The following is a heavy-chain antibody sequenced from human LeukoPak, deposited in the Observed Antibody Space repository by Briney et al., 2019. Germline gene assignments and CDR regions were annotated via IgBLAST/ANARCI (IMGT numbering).Heavy chain of an antibody. D-gene: IGHD3-22*01. CDR2: IYTSGST. CDR1: GGSISSYY. Sequence: SETLSLTCTVSGGSISSYYWSWIRQPAGKGLEWIGRIYTSGSTNYNPSLKSRVTISVDTSKNQFSLKLSSVTAADTAVYYCARGLHYYDSSGYYPQGAFDIWGQGTMVTVSS. V-gene: IGHV4-4*07. J-gene: IGHJ3*02. CDR3: ARGLHYYDSSGYYPQGAFDI.